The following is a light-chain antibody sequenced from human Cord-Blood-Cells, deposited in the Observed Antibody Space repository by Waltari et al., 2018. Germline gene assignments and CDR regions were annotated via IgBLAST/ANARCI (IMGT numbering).Light chain of an antibody. CDR1: SSDVGGYNY. CDR2: DVS. V-gene: IGLV2-14*01. Sequence: QSALTQPAPVSGSPGQSFTISCTGTSSDVGGYNYVSWYQQHPGKAPKLMIYDVSNRPSGVSNRFAGSKSGNTASLTISGLQAEDEADYYCSSYTSSSTYVFGTGTKVTVL. J-gene: IGLJ1*01. CDR3: SSYTSSSTYV.